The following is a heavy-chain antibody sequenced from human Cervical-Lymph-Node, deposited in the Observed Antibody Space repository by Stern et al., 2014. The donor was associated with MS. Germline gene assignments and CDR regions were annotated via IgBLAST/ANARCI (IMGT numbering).Heavy chain of an antibody. Sequence: QVQLVESGAEVKKPGASVKVSCKASGYTFTGYYMHWVRQAPGQGLEWMGRINPNSGGTNYAQKFQGRVTMTRDTSISTAYMELSRLRSDDTAVYYCARGKLSYYELNTQRPRYYWYFDLWGRGTLVTVSS. CDR1: GYTFTGYY. D-gene: IGHD3-22*01. CDR2: INPNSGGT. CDR3: ARGKLSYYELNTQRPRYYWYFDL. V-gene: IGHV1-2*06. J-gene: IGHJ2*01.